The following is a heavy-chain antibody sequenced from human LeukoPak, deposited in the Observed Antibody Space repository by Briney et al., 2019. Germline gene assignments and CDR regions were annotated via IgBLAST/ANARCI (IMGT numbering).Heavy chain of an antibody. Sequence: GGSLRLSCAASGFTVSSNYVRWVRQATGRGVEWDSVIYTGGSAYYADSVKGRFTISRDNSKNTLYLQMNSLRAADTAVYYCARDLRSSSLYNWFDPWGQGTLVTVSS. V-gene: IGHV3-66*02. CDR1: GFTVSSNY. D-gene: IGHD6-13*01. CDR3: ARDLRSSSLYNWFDP. CDR2: IYTGGSA. J-gene: IGHJ5*02.